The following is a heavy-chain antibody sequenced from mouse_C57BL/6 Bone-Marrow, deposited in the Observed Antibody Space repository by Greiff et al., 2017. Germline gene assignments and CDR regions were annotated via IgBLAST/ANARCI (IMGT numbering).Heavy chain of an antibody. D-gene: IGHD2-13*01. Sequence: VKLVESGPGLVQPSQSLSITCTVSGFSLTSYGVHWVRQPPGKGLEWLGVIWSGGSTDYNAAFISRLSISKDNSKSQVFFKMNSLQAYDTAIYYCAKALGEGFDYWGQGTTLTVSS. CDR1: GFSLTSYG. CDR3: AKALGEGFDY. CDR2: IWSGGST. V-gene: IGHV2-4*01. J-gene: IGHJ2*01.